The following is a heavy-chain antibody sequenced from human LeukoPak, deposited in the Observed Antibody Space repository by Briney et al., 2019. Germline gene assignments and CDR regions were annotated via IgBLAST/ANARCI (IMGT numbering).Heavy chain of an antibody. CDR2: INPNSGGT. D-gene: IGHD3-9*01. V-gene: IGHV1-2*02. CDR1: GYTFTGYY. J-gene: IGHJ4*02. CDR3: ARGPSYFDWLLSHLYYFDY. Sequence: ASVKVSCKASGYTFTGYYMHWVRQAPGQGLEWMGWINPNSGGTNYAQKFQGRVTMTRDKSIRTAYMELRSLRSDDTAVYYCARGPSYFDWLLSHLYYFDYWGQGTLVTVSS.